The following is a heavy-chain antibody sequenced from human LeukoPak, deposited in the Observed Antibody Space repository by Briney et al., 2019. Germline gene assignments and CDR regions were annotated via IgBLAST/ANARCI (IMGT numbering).Heavy chain of an antibody. CDR2: ISGSDSAI. D-gene: IGHD4-11*01. CDR1: GFTFSGYY. V-gene: IGHV3-11*04. CDR3: VRESASTITRRFDY. J-gene: IGHJ4*02. Sequence: PGGSLRLSCVASGFTFSGYYMSWISQVPGKGLEWVSYISGSDSAIYYADSVKGRFTISRDNAKNSLSLQMNSLRAEDTAVYYCVRESASTITRRFDYWREGTLVTVSS.